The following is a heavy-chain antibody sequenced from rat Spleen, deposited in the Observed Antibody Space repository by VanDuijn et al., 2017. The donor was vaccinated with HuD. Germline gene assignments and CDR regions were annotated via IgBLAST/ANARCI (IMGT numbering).Heavy chain of an antibody. Sequence: EVQLVESGGGLVQPGRSLKLSCAASGFTFSNYYMAWVRQAPKKGLEWVATISTSGSRTYYPDSVKGRFTISRDNEKSSLYLQMNSLKSEDTATYYCARPLYNNYGNWFAYWGQGTLVTVSS. V-gene: IGHV5-25*01. CDR3: ARPLYNNYGNWFAY. D-gene: IGHD1-10*01. J-gene: IGHJ3*01. CDR2: ISTSGSRT. CDR1: GFTFSNYY.